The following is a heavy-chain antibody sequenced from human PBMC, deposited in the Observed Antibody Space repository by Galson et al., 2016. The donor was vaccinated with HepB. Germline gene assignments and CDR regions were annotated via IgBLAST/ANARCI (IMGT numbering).Heavy chain of an antibody. D-gene: IGHD2-21*01. CDR1: GGSFSGYY. CDR3: ARGNYSAFDI. CDR2: INHSGST. V-gene: IGHV4-34*01. J-gene: IGHJ3*02. Sequence: ETLSLTCAVYGGSFSGYYWSWIRQPPGKGLEWIGEINHSGSTNYNPSFKSRVTISVDTSKNQFSLKLSSVTAADTAVYYCARGNYSAFDIWGQGTMVTVSS.